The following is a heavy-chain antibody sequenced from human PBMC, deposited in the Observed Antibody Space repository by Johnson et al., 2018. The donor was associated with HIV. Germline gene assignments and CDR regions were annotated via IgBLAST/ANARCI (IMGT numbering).Heavy chain of an antibody. V-gene: IGHV3-30*04. D-gene: IGHD4/OR15-4a*01. CDR1: GFTFSSYA. J-gene: IGHJ3*02. CDR3: AARGLWTYDAFDI. CDR2: ISYDGSNK. Sequence: VQLVESGGGVVQPGRSLRLSCAASGFTFSSYAMHWVHQAPGKGLEWVAVISYDGSNKYYADSVKGRFTIPRDNSKNTLYLQMNSLRAEDTAVYYCAARGLWTYDAFDIWGQGTMVTVSS.